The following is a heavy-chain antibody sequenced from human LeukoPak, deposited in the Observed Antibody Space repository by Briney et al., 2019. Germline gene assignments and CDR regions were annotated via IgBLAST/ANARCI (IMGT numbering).Heavy chain of an antibody. CDR3: AKSGRGMGYFDY. CDR2: ISWNSGSI. V-gene: IGHV3-9*01. CDR1: GFTFDDYA. J-gene: IGHJ4*02. Sequence: GGSLRLSCAASGFTFDDYAMHWVRQAPGKGLEWVSGISWNSGSIGYADSVKGRFTISRDNAKNTLYLQMNSLRAEDTAVYYCAKSGRGMGYFDYWGQGTLVTVSS. D-gene: IGHD1-14*01.